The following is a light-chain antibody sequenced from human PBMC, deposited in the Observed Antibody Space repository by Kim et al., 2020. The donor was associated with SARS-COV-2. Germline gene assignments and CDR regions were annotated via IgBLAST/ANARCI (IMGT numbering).Light chain of an antibody. V-gene: IGLV3-1*01. Sequence: VSPGQTASITCAGDKLGDKYACWYQQKPGQSPVLVIYQDSKRPSGIPERFSGSNAGNTATLTISGTQAMDEADYYCQAWDSSTAVVFGGGTKLTVL. CDR1: KLGDKY. J-gene: IGLJ2*01. CDR2: QDS. CDR3: QAWDSSTAVV.